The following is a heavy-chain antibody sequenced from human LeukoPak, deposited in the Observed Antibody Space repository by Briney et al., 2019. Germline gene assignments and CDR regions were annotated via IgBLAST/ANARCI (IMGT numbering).Heavy chain of an antibody. D-gene: IGHD6-13*01. CDR3: ARVGYSSSWYSAMVYYYYYMDV. Sequence: PGGSLRLSCAASGFTFSSYEMNWVRQAPGKGLEWVSYISSSGSTIYYADSVKGRFTISRDNAKNSLYLQMNSLRAEDTAVYYCARVGYSSSWYSAMVYYYYYMDVWGKGTTVTVSS. CDR1: GFTFSSYE. V-gene: IGHV3-48*03. CDR2: ISSSGSTI. J-gene: IGHJ6*03.